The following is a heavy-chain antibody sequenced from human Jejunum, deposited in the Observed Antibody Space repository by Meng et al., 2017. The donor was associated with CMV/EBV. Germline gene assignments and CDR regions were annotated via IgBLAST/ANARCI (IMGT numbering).Heavy chain of an antibody. CDR1: VDSVSSKSAA. V-gene: IGHV6-1*01. J-gene: IGHJ4*02. Sequence: QERLQQSGPGLGKPSTNLSLICAITVDSVSSKSAAWNWIRQSPSRGLEWPGRAYYRSKWFYDYALSVKSRININPDTSKNRFSLQLNSVTPEDTAVYYCARGLYDSSWSTFDYWGQGTLVTASS. D-gene: IGHD6-13*01. CDR2: AYYRSKWFY. CDR3: ARGLYDSSWSTFDY.